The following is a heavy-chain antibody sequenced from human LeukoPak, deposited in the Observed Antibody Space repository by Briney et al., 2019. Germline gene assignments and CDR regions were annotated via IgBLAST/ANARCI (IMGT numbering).Heavy chain of an antibody. CDR1: GFTFSNAW. V-gene: IGHV3-15*01. J-gene: IGHJ4*02. D-gene: IGHD5-18*01. CDR2: IKSKTDGSTT. Sequence: SGGSLRLSCAASGFTFSNAWMSWVRQAPGKGLEWVGRIKSKTDGSTTDYAAAVKGRFTISRDDSKNTLYLQMNSLKTEDTAVYYCTTPREEGYSYGFDYWGQGTLVTVSS. CDR3: TTPREEGYSYGFDY.